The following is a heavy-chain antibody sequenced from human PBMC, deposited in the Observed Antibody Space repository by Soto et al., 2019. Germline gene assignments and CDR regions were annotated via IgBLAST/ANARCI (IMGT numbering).Heavy chain of an antibody. CDR2: IYYSGST. CDR1: GGSISSSSYY. J-gene: IGHJ4*02. CDR3: ARHLSAYYFDY. V-gene: IGHV4-39*01. Sequence: QLQLQESGPGLVKPSETLSLTCTVSGGSISSSSYYWGWIRQPPGKGLEWIGSIYYSGSTYYNPSRKSRVTISVDTSKNQFSLKLSSVTAADTAVYYCARHLSAYYFDYWGQGTLVTVSS.